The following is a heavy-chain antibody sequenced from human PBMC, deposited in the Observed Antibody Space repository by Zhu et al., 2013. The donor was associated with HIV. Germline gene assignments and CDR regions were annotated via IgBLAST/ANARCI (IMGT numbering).Heavy chain of an antibody. Sequence: QVQLEQSGAEVKEPGASVKVSCKATGFIFTSVGYSWVRQAPGKGFEWIGWVNPYNGVRVPTQRLQDRLTLAADTSSNTVYMELKNLRPDDTAIYYCARDQQRVNFDYWGQGTLVTVTS. CDR2: VNPYNGVR. CDR1: GFIFTSVG. D-gene: IGHD6-13*01. J-gene: IGHJ4*02. V-gene: IGHV1-18*04. CDR3: ARDQQRVNFDY.